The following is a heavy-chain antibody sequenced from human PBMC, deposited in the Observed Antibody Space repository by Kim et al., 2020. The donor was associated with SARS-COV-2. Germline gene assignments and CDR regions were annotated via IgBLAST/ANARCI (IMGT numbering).Heavy chain of an antibody. V-gene: IGHV4-34*01. CDR2: INHSGST. Sequence: SETLSLTCAVYGGSFSGYYWSWIRQPPGKGLEWIGEINHSGSTNYNPSLKSRVTISVDTSKNQFSLKLSSVTAADTAVYYCARVPELYIVLMVYARYGMDVWGQGTTVTVSS. CDR1: GGSFSGYY. CDR3: ARVPELYIVLMVYARYGMDV. J-gene: IGHJ6*02. D-gene: IGHD2-8*01.